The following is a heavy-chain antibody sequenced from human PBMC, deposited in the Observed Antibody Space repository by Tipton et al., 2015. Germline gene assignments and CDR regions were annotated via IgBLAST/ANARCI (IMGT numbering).Heavy chain of an antibody. D-gene: IGHD5-24*01. CDR1: GYSISRGYN. CDR2: INHAGDT. Sequence: GLVKPSETLSLTCAVSGYSISRGYNWGWIRQAPGKGLEWIGAINHAGDTYYRPSLKSRATISVDTSKNQFSLTLNSVAAADTAVYYCARDLEHGMDVWGHGTTVTVSS. CDR3: ARDLEHGMDV. V-gene: IGHV4-38-2*02. J-gene: IGHJ6*02.